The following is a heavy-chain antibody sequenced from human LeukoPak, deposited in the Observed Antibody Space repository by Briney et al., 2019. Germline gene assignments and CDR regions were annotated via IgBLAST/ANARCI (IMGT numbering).Heavy chain of an antibody. CDR3: ARHSLSRQHIVVVTAVPWYFDL. D-gene: IGHD2-21*02. Sequence: SETLSLTCAVYGGSFSGYYWSWIRQPPGKGLEWIGGINHSGSTNYNPSLKSRVTISVDTSKNQFSLKLNSVTAADTAVYYCARHSLSRQHIVVVTAVPWYFDLWGRGTLVTVSS. CDR1: GGSFSGYY. V-gene: IGHV4-34*01. CDR2: INHSGST. J-gene: IGHJ2*01.